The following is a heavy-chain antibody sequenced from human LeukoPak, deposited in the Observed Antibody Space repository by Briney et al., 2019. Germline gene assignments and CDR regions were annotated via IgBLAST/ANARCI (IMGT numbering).Heavy chain of an antibody. CDR1: GGSISSYY. J-gene: IGHJ6*02. V-gene: IGHV4-4*09. Sequence: PSETLSLTCTVSGGSISSYYWSWIRQPPGKGLEWIGYIYTSGSTNYNPSLKSRVTISVDTSKNQFSLKLSSVTAADTAVYYCARQHLSYYYYGMDVWGQGTTVTVSS. CDR3: ARQHLSYYYYGMDV. CDR2: IYTSGST.